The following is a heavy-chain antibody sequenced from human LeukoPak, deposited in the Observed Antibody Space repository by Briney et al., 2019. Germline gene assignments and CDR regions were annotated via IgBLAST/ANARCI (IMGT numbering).Heavy chain of an antibody. Sequence: PSETLSLTCTVSGGYISSHYWSWIRQPAGKGLEWIGRIYTSGSTNYNPSLKSRVTMSVDTSKNQFSLKLSSVTAADTAVYYCARDLGAYYDSGGYFDYWGQGTLVTVSS. V-gene: IGHV4-4*07. CDR3: ARDLGAYYDSGGYFDY. J-gene: IGHJ4*02. CDR2: IYTSGST. CDR1: GGYISSHY. D-gene: IGHD3-22*01.